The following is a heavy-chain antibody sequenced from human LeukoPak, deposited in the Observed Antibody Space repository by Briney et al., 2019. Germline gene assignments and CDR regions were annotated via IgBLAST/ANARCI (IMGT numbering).Heavy chain of an antibody. CDR1: GFTFSSYA. D-gene: IGHD3-3*01. J-gene: IGHJ4*02. CDR3: ARDYDFWSGYYSPTRGYFGY. CDR2: ISGSCGST. Sequence: PGGSLRLSCAASGFTFSSYAMSWVRQAPGEGLEWVSAISGSCGSTYYADSVTGRFTISRDNSKKTLYLQMESLRAEDTAAYSWARDYDFWSGYYSPTRGYFGYWGQGTLVTVSS. V-gene: IGHV3-23*01.